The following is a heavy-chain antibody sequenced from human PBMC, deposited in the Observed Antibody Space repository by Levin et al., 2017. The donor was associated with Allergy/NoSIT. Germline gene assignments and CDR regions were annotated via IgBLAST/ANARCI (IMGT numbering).Heavy chain of an antibody. CDR3: VRAGPSTPSPAAFDI. V-gene: IGHV4-59*01. J-gene: IGHJ3*02. D-gene: IGHD2-15*01. CDR1: GDSISPYY. CDR2: IYYSGST. Sequence: SETLSLTCTVSGDSISPYYWSWIRQPPGKALEWLGYIYYSGSTNYNPSLKSRITMSLDMSNNRFSLKLTSVTAADTAVYHCVRAGPSTPSPAAFDIWGQGTMVSVS.